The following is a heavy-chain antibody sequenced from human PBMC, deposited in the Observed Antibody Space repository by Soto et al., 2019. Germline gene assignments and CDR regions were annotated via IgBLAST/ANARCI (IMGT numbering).Heavy chain of an antibody. D-gene: IGHD5-18*01. CDR1: GYTLTELS. CDR2: FDPEDGET. Sequence: ASVKVSCKVSGYTLTELSMHWVRQAPGKGLEWMGGFDPEDGETIYAQKFQGRVTMTEDTSTGTAYMELSSLRSEDTAVYYCATDGYVDTAVFDYWGQGTLVTVSS. J-gene: IGHJ4*02. V-gene: IGHV1-24*01. CDR3: ATDGYVDTAVFDY.